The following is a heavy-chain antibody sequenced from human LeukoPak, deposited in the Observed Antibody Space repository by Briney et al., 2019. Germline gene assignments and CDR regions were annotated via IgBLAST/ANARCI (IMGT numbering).Heavy chain of an antibody. Sequence: GGSLRLSCAASGFTFSSCGMHWVRQAPGKGLEWVAFIRYDGSNKYYADSVKGRFTISRDNSKNTLYLQMNSLRAEDTAVYYCAKDRWFGELLDAFDTWGQGTMVTVSS. CDR3: AKDRWFGELLDAFDT. D-gene: IGHD3-10*01. CDR2: IRYDGSNK. J-gene: IGHJ3*02. V-gene: IGHV3-30*02. CDR1: GFTFSSCG.